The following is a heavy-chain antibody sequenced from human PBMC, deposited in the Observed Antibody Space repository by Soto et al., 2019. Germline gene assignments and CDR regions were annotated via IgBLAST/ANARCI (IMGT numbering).Heavy chain of an antibody. CDR3: AGDLSHCTGGLCFSPTGLDV. CDR2: ISYDGNNK. Sequence: QVQLVESGGGVVQPERSLRLSCAASGFSFSNYAMHWVRQAPGKGLEWVAIISYDGNNKFYADSVRGRFTISRDNSKNTLFLEMNSLRAEDTAAYFCAGDLSHCTGGLCFSPTGLDVWGQGTTVTV. J-gene: IGHJ6*02. V-gene: IGHV3-30-3*01. D-gene: IGHD2-8*02. CDR1: GFSFSNYA.